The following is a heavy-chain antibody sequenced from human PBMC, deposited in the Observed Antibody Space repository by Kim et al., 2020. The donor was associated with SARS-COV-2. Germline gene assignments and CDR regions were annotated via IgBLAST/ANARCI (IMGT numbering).Heavy chain of an antibody. J-gene: IGHJ6*02. V-gene: IGHV5-51*01. CDR2: IYPGDSDT. CDR3: ARPRKSYYYYYGMDV. Sequence: GESLKISCKGSGYSFTSYWIGWVRQMPGKGLEWMGIIYPGDSDTRYSPSFQCQVTISADKSISTAYLQWSSLKASDTAMYYCARPRKSYYYYYGMDVWGQGTTVTVSS. CDR1: GYSFTSYW.